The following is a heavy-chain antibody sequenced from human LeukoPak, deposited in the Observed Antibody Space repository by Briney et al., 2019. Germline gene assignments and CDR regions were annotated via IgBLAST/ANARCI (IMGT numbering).Heavy chain of an antibody. D-gene: IGHD1-26*01. Sequence: GGSLRLSCAASGFTFSSYSMNWVRQVPGKGLEWVSSISSSSSYIYYADSVKGRFTISRDNAKNSLYLQMNSLRAEDTAVYYCARRVGSGSYYSYYYYYYMDVWGKGTTVTVSS. J-gene: IGHJ6*03. CDR1: GFTFSSYS. CDR2: ISSSSSYI. V-gene: IGHV3-21*01. CDR3: ARRVGSGSYYSYYYYYYMDV.